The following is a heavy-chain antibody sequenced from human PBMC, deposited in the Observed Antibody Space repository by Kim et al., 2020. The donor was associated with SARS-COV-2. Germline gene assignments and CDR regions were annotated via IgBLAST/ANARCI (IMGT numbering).Heavy chain of an antibody. CDR2: INPHDGEI. V-gene: IGHV1-2*02. CDR3: ARARLTTVVREADF. D-gene: IGHD2-21*01. Sequence: ASVKVSCTASGYTFIDHYMHCVRQAPGQGLEWMGWINPHDGEINYVEKFQGRVTMTRDTFTNTAYMELGSLRSDDTAIYFCARARLTTVVREADFWGQGTLITVSS. J-gene: IGHJ1*01. CDR1: GYTFIDHY.